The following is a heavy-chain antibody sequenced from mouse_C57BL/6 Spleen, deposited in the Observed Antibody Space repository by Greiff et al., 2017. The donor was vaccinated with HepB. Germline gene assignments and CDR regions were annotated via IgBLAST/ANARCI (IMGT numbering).Heavy chain of an antibody. D-gene: IGHD2-2*01. CDR2: INPYNGDT. CDR3: ARYYGYDSYYAMDY. CDR1: GYSFTGYF. J-gene: IGHJ4*01. V-gene: IGHV1-20*01. Sequence: VHVKQSGPELVKPGDSVKISCKASGYSFTGYFMNWVMQSHGKSLEWIGRINPYNGDTFYNQKFKGKATLTVDKSSSTAHMELRSLTSEDSAVYYCARYYGYDSYYAMDYWGQGTSVTVSS.